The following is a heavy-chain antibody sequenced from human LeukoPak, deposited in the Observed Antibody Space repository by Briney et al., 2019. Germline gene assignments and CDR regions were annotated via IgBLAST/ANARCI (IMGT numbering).Heavy chain of an antibody. CDR3: ANWDPDFYCMDV. Sequence: GGSLRLSCVVSGLTFSRHSMSWVRQAPGRGPEWVSSVSGSGGGTHYAGSVKGRFTISRDNSKNTVFLQMHSLRVEDTAEYYCANWDPDFYCMDVWGKGTTVTVSS. J-gene: IGHJ6*03. D-gene: IGHD1-26*01. CDR2: VSGSGGGT. CDR1: GLTFSRHS. V-gene: IGHV3-23*01.